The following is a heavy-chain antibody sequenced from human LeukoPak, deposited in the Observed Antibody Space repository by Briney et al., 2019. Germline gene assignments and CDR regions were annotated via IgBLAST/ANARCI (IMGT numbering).Heavy chain of an antibody. Sequence: SETLSLTCNVSGGSISSSSYYWGWIRQPPGKGLAWIGSIYYSGSTYYNPSLKSRATISVDTSKNQFSLKLSSVTAADTAVYYCAGHYYDSSGYILGDAFDIWGQGTMVTVSS. CDR1: GGSISSSSYY. CDR3: AGHYYDSSGYILGDAFDI. CDR2: IYYSGST. J-gene: IGHJ3*02. V-gene: IGHV4-39*01. D-gene: IGHD3-22*01.